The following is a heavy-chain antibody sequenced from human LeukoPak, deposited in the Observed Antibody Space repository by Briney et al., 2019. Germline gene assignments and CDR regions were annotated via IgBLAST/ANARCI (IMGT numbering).Heavy chain of an antibody. CDR3: ARDSPVFDFWSGYRSEYYFDY. D-gene: IGHD3-3*01. CDR1: GFTVSSNY. CDR2: ISYDGSNK. V-gene: IGHV3-30-3*01. J-gene: IGHJ4*02. Sequence: PGGSLRLSCAASGFTVSSNYMSWVRQAPGKGLEWVAVISYDGSNKYYADSVKGRFTISRDNSKNTLYLQMNSLRAEDTAVYYCARDSPVFDFWSGYRSEYYFDYWGQGTLVTVSS.